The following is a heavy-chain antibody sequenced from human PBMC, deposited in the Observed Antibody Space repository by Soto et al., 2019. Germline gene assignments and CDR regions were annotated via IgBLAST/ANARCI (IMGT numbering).Heavy chain of an antibody. J-gene: IGHJ3*02. CDR2: INPSGDTT. V-gene: IGHV1-46*04. CDR1: GYTFTNYY. D-gene: IGHD3-10*01. CDR3: ARAIRGTTSPGFEI. Sequence: QVQLVQSGAEVKEPGASVKVSCTASGYTFTNYYIHWVRQAPGQGLEWMALINPSGDTTSYAQRLQGRITVTRDTSTSTIYMELNSLTFDDSAVYYCARAIRGTTSPGFEIWGQGTMVTVS.